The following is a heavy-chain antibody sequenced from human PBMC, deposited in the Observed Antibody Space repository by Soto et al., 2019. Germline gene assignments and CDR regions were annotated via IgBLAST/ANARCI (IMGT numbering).Heavy chain of an antibody. CDR3: ETRYKVYSSPYSFDY. V-gene: IGHV1-46*01. J-gene: IGHJ4*02. CDR1: GYTFTSYY. D-gene: IGHD6-6*01. Sequence: ASVKVSCKASGYTFTSYYMHWVRQAPGQGLEWMGIINPSGGSTSYAQKFQGRVTMTRDTSTSTVYMELSRLRSEDTAVYYCETRYKVYSSPYSFDYWGQGTLVTVSS. CDR2: INPSGGST.